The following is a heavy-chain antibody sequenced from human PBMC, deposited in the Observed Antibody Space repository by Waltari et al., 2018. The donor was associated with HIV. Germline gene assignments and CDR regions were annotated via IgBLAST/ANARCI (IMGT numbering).Heavy chain of an antibody. D-gene: IGHD2-2*01. CDR3: ARHSGIDCSSTSCFKRPFDY. V-gene: IGHV4-39*01. J-gene: IGHJ4*02. CDR2: IPYRGNR. Sequence: QLQLQQSGPGLVKPSETLSLTCTVSGGSISSSRYYWGCIRQPPGKGREGIGRIPYRGNRSYNWAIKSRVAISIDTTKNQFSLTLSSVTAADTAVYFCARHSGIDCSSTSCFKRPFDYWGQGSLVTASS. CDR1: GGSISSSRYY.